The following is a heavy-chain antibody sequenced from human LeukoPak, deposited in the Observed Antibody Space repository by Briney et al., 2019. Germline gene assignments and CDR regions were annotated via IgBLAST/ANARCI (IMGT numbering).Heavy chain of an antibody. D-gene: IGHD3-10*01. CDR3: ARMYYYGSGSYYSLDY. CDR2: INGDGSST. Sequence: QPGGSLRLSCAASGFTFSSYWMHWVRQAPGKGLVWVSRINGDGSSTSYADSVKGRFTISRDNAKNSLYLRMNSLRVEDTAVYYCARMYYYGSGSYYSLDYWGQGTLVTVSS. CDR1: GFTFSSYW. V-gene: IGHV3-74*01. J-gene: IGHJ4*02.